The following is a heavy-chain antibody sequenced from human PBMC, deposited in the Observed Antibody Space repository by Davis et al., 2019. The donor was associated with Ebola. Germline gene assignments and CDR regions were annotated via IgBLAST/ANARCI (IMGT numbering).Heavy chain of an antibody. J-gene: IGHJ4*02. D-gene: IGHD6-19*01. V-gene: IGHV3-23*01. CDR1: GFTFSSYA. CDR2: ISGSGGST. CDR3: ASHFIAVAENDY. Sequence: GESLKISCAASGFTFSSYAMSWVRQALGKGLEWVSAISGSGGSTYYADSVKGRFTISRDNSKNTLYLQMNSLRAEDTAVYYCASHFIAVAENDYWGQGTLVTVSS.